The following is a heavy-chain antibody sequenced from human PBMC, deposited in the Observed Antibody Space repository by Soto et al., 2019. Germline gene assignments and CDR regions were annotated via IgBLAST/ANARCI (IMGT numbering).Heavy chain of an antibody. V-gene: IGHV1-69*13. CDR3: ASDLFEYSSSSGPFDP. D-gene: IGHD6-6*01. CDR1: GGTFSSYA. Sequence: SVKVSCKASGGTFSSYAISWVRQAPGQGLEWMGGIIPIFGTANYAQKFQGRVTITADESTSTAYMELSRLRSEDTAVYYCASDLFEYSSSSGPFDPWGQGTLVTVSS. J-gene: IGHJ5*02. CDR2: IIPIFGTA.